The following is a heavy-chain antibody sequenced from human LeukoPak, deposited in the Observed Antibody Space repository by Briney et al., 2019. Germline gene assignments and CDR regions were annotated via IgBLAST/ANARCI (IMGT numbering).Heavy chain of an antibody. V-gene: IGHV4-31*03. Sequence: SETLSLTCKVSGGSISSGGYYWSWIRQHPGKGLEWIGDIYHSGSTYYNPSLKSRVTISVDTSKNQFSLKLSSVTAADTAVYYCARGVTYYDYVWGSYRYGQNFDYWGQGTLVTVSS. J-gene: IGHJ4*02. CDR2: IYHSGST. CDR1: GGSISSGGYY. D-gene: IGHD3-16*02. CDR3: ARGVTYYDYVWGSYRYGQNFDY.